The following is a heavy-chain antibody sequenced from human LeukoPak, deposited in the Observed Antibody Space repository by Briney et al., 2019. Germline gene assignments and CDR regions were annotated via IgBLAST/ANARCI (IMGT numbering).Heavy chain of an antibody. CDR2: INHSGST. D-gene: IGHD5-12*01. CDR1: GGSFSGYY. V-gene: IGHV4-34*01. J-gene: IGHJ4*02. Sequence: SETLSLTCAVYGGSFSGYYWSWIRQPPGKGLEWIGEINHSGSTNYNPSLKSRVTISVDTSKNQFSLKLSSVTAADTAVYCCARGWRGYESTTLMGYYFDYWGQGTLVTVSS. CDR3: ARGWRGYESTTLMGYYFDY.